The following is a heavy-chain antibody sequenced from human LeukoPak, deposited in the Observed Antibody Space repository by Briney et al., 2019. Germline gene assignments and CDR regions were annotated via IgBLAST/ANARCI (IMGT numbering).Heavy chain of an antibody. D-gene: IGHD2-15*01. CDR3: AKNRGYCSDGSCYADY. CDR2: ITGSGGST. CDR1: GFTFSSYA. V-gene: IGHV3-23*01. Sequence: GGSLRLSCAASGFTFSSYAMSWVRQAPGKGLEWVSTITGSGGSTYYADSVKGRFTISRDNSKNTLYLQMNSLRAEDTAVYYCAKNRGYCSDGSCYADYWGQGTLVTVSS. J-gene: IGHJ4*02.